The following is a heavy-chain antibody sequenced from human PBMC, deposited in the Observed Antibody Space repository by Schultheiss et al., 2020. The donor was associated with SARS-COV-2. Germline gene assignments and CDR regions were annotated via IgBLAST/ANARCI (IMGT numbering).Heavy chain of an antibody. J-gene: IGHJ1*01. CDR3: ARSGRYFQH. CDR1: GASFSSYY. CDR2: INHSGSA. V-gene: IGHV4-34*01. Sequence: SQTLSLTCAVYGASFSSYYWSWIRQPPGKGLEWIGEINHSGSANHNPSLKSRVTISVDTSRNQFSLKVNSATAADTAVYYCARSGRYFQHWAQGTLVTVSS. D-gene: IGHD1-1*01.